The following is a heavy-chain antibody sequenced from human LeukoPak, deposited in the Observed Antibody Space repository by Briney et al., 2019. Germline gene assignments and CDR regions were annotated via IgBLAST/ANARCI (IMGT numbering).Heavy chain of an antibody. CDR1: GYTFIGYY. CDR2: INPNSGDT. D-gene: IGHD3-10*01. J-gene: IGHJ5*02. Sequence: GASVKVSCKASGYTFIGYYMHWVRQAPGQGLEWMGWINPNSGDTNYAQKFQGRVTMTRDTSISTAYMELSRLRSDDTAVYYCARDGGGSGSYYHFNWFAPCGQGTLLTVYS. V-gene: IGHV1-2*02. CDR3: ARDGGGSGSYYHFNWFAP.